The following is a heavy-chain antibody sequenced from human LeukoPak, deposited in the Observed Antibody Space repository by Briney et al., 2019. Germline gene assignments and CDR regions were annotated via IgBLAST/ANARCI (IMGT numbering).Heavy chain of an antibody. CDR2: IYSGGST. CDR1: GFTVSSSY. J-gene: IGHJ3*02. CDR3: AKEMATMNAFDI. D-gene: IGHD5-24*01. V-gene: IGHV3-66*01. Sequence: GGSLRLSCAASGFTVSSSYMSWVRRAPGKGLEWVSVIYSGGSTDYKDSVKDRFIIPRDNSKNTLYLQMNSLRAEDTAVYYCAKEMATMNAFDIWGQGTMVTVSS.